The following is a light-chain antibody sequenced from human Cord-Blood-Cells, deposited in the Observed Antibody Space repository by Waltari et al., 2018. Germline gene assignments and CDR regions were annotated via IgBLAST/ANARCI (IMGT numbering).Light chain of an antibody. Sequence: EIVLTQSPGTLSLSPGERATLSCRASQSVSSSYLAWYQQKLGQAPRLLIYGAISRATGIPDRFRGRGSGKDLHLTISKLAPEKFAVYYCQQYCSLRKRPFGQGTKVEIK. CDR3: QQYCSLRKRP. CDR1: QSVSSSY. V-gene: IGKV3-20*01. J-gene: IGKJ1*01. CDR2: GAI.